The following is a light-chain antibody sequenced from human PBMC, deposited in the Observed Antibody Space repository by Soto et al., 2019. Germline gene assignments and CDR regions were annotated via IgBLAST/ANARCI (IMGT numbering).Light chain of an antibody. CDR3: LQHNSYPWT. CDR2: DAS. CDR1: QVIRSD. J-gene: IGKJ1*01. Sequence: DIQMTQSPSSLSASVGDRVTITCRASQVIRSDLGWYQQKPGKAPKRLIYDASRLQTGVPSRFSGSGSGTEFTLTISSRQPEDFATYFCLQHNSYPWTFGPGTKVEIK. V-gene: IGKV1-17*01.